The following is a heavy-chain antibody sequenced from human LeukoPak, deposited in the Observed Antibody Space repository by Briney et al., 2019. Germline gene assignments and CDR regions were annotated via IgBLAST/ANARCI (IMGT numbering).Heavy chain of an antibody. Sequence: PSETLSLTCTVSGGSISSGDYYWSWIRQPPGKGLEWIGYIYYSGSTYYNPSLKSRVTISVDTSKNQFSLKLSSVTAADTAVYYCARGPTMIVVDRAFDIWGQGTMVTVSS. CDR3: ARGPTMIVVDRAFDI. J-gene: IGHJ3*02. CDR2: IYYSGST. CDR1: GGSISSGDYY. D-gene: IGHD3-22*01. V-gene: IGHV4-30-4*01.